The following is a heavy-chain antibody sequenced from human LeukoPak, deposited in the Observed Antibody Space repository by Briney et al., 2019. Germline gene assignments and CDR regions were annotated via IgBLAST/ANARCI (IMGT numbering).Heavy chain of an antibody. CDR2: INPDGSDT. Sequence: GGSLRLSCVASGFPFSFYWIHWVRHAPGKGLVWVSRINPDGSDTSYADSVKGRFTISRDNAKNSLYLQMNSLRAEDTAVYYCARALRYYYDNTDFWGQGTLVTVSS. CDR3: ARALRYYYDNTDF. J-gene: IGHJ4*02. CDR1: GFPFSFYW. D-gene: IGHD3-22*01. V-gene: IGHV3-74*01.